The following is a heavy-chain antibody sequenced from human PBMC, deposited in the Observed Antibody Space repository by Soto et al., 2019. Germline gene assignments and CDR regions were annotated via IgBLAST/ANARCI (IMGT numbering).Heavy chain of an antibody. V-gene: IGHV1-69*01. J-gene: IGHJ3*02. CDR3: ARAHPDIVVVVATGAFDI. CDR2: IIPIFGTA. D-gene: IGHD2-15*01. CDR1: GGTFSSYA. Sequence: QVQLVQSGAEVKKPGSSVKVSCKASGGTFSSYAISWVRQAPGQGLEWMGGIIPIFGTANYAQKFQGRVTITADESTRTAYMELSSRRSEDTAVYYCARAHPDIVVVVATGAFDIWGQGTMVTVSS.